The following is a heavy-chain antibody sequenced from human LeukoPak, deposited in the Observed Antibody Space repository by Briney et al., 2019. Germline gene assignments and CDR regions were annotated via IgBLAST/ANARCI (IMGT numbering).Heavy chain of an antibody. D-gene: IGHD1-1*01. J-gene: IGHJ4*02. CDR1: GFTSSSYS. Sequence: GGSLRLSCAASGFTSSSYSMNWVRQAPGKGLKWVSSISSSSSYIYYADSVKGRFTISRDNAKNSLYLQMNSLRVEDTAVYYCAREANWNLDYWGQGTLVTVSS. CDR3: AREANWNLDY. CDR2: ISSSSSYI. V-gene: IGHV3-21*01.